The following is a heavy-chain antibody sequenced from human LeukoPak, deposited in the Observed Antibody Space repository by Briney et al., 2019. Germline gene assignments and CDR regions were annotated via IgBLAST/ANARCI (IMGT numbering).Heavy chain of an antibody. CDR3: AKGPKKQMVGSRGYYFDF. V-gene: IGHV3-23*01. D-gene: IGHD6-13*01. Sequence: GGSLRLSCGAFGFTFSTYAMSWVRQAPGGGLEWVSGISDSGGSRHFADSVKGRFTISRDNSKNSLYLQMNSLRAEDTAVYYCAKGPKKQMVGSRGYYFDFWGQGTLVTVSS. J-gene: IGHJ4*02. CDR1: GFTFSTYA. CDR2: ISDSGGSR.